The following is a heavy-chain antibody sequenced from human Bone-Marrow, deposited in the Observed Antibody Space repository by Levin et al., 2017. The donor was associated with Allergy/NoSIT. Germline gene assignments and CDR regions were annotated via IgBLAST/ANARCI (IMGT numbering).Heavy chain of an antibody. V-gene: IGHV3-23*01. J-gene: IGHJ4*02. CDR1: GFTFSKYV. Sequence: GGSLRLSCAASGFTFSKYVMSWVRQAPGRGLECVATITTSGAATYYGHSVRGRFTITRDNSKSTLFLQMKGLRAEDSAVYFCAKVWEAAEDVDYWGQGTLVTVSS. CDR2: ITTSGAAT. D-gene: IGHD1-26*01. CDR3: AKVWEAAEDVDY.